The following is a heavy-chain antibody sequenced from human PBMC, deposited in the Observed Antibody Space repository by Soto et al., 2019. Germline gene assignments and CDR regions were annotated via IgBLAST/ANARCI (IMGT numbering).Heavy chain of an antibody. J-gene: IGHJ6*02. D-gene: IGHD2-8*02. CDR2: IIPIVDIP. CDR1: GGTFSRYT. V-gene: IGHV1-69*02. CDR3: ASPFTGVLVLGTSPPGGDNFGWDV. Sequence: QVQLVQSGAEVKKPGSSVKVSCKASGGTFSRYTFTWVRQAPGQGLEWMGRIIPIVDIPNYAQKFQGRVTXTADKSTGTAYXXXSXXTADDTAAYYCASPFTGVLVLGTSPPGGDNFGWDVWGQGTTVSVS.